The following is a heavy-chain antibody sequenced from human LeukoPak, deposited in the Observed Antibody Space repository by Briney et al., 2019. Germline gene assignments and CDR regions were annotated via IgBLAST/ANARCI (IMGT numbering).Heavy chain of an antibody. CDR1: GYTFTGYY. D-gene: IGHD3-10*01. CDR3: ARKRMRMVRGVNGGDNWFDP. CDR2: INPNSGGT. J-gene: IGHJ5*02. Sequence: ASVKVSCKASGYTFTGYYMHWVRQAPGQGLEWIGWINPNSGGTNYAQKFQVRVTMTRDTSISTAYMELSRLRSDDTAVYYCARKRMRMVRGVNGGDNWFDPWGQGTLVTVSS. V-gene: IGHV1-2*02.